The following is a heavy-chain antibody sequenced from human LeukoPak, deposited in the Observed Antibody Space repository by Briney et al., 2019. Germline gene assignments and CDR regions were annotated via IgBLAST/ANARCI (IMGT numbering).Heavy chain of an antibody. CDR1: GYTFTGYY. CDR3: ARDPHYSNYYYYYYMDV. CDR2: INPNSGGT. Sequence: ASVRVSCKASGYTFTGYYMHWVRQAPGQGLEWMGWINPNSGGTNYAQKFQGRVTMTRDTSISTAYMELSRLRPDDTAVYYCARDPHYSNYYYYYYMDVWGKGTTVTVSS. V-gene: IGHV1-2*02. D-gene: IGHD4-11*01. J-gene: IGHJ6*03.